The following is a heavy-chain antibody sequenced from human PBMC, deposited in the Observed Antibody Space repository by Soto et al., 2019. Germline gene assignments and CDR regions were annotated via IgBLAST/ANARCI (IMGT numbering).Heavy chain of an antibody. V-gene: IGHV3-9*01. CDR2: ISWNSGSI. CDR3: AKESKYYHYMDV. Sequence: EVQLVESGGGLVQPGRSLRLSCAASGFTFDDYAMHWVRQAPGKGLEWVSGISWNSGSIGYADSVKGRFTISRDNAKNSPYLHMTSLRAADAALYYCAKESKYYHYMDVWGKGTTVTVSS. J-gene: IGHJ6*03. CDR1: GFTFDDYA.